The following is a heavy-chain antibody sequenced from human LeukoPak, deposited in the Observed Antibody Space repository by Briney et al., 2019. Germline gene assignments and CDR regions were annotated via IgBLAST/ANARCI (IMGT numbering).Heavy chain of an antibody. CDR3: ARDFGGYNIQPFDY. V-gene: IGHV3-33*01. D-gene: IGHD5-24*01. J-gene: IGHJ4*02. Sequence: GGSLRLSCAASGFTFSSYGMHWVRQAPGKGLEWVAVIWYDGSNKYYADSVKGRFTISRDNSKNTLYLQMNSLRAEDTAVYYCARDFGGYNIQPFDYWGQGTLVTVSS. CDR2: IWYDGSNK. CDR1: GFTFSSYG.